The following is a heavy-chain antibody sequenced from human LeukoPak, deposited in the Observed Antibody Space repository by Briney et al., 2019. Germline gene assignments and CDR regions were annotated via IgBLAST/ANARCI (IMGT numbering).Heavy chain of an antibody. CDR2: FSGSSSYI. Sequence: PGGSLRLSCAASGFTFSNYYMNWVRQAPGKGLEWVSSFSGSSSYIYYADSVKGRFTISRDNAKNSLYLQMNSLRAEDTAVYYCARDVYYYDSSGFDPWGQGTLVTVSS. CDR1: GFTFSNYY. V-gene: IGHV3-21*01. D-gene: IGHD3-22*01. CDR3: ARDVYYYDSSGFDP. J-gene: IGHJ5*02.